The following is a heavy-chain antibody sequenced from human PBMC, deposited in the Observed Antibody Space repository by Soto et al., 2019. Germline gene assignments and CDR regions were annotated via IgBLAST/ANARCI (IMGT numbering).Heavy chain of an antibody. V-gene: IGHV3-11*01. J-gene: IGHJ4*02. CDR2: ISSSGSTI. CDR3: ARDPNPSHYYDSSGYSDY. Sequence: PAGSLRLSWSRSEFIFIDYYLSWIRQAPGKGLEWVSYISSSGSTIYYADSVKGRFTISRDNAKNSLYLQMNSLRAEDTAVYYCARDPNPSHYYDSSGYSDYWGQGTLVTVSS. D-gene: IGHD3-22*01. CDR1: EFIFIDYY.